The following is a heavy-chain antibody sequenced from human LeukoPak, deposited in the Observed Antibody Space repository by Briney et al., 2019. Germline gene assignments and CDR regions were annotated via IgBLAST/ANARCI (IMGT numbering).Heavy chain of an antibody. CDR1: GGTFSSYA. CDR3: ARDSAGSSGYYYCDY. V-gene: IGHV1-69*01. Sequence: GSSVKVSCKAPGGTFSSYAISWVRQAPGQGLEWMGGIIPIFGTANYAQKFQGRVTITADESTSTAYMELSSLRSEDTAVYYCARDSAGSSGYYYCDYWGQGTLVTVSS. J-gene: IGHJ4*02. D-gene: IGHD3-22*01. CDR2: IIPIFGTA.